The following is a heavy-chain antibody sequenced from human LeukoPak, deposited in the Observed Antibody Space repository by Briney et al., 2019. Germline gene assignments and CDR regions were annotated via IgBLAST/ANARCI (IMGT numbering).Heavy chain of an antibody. D-gene: IGHD3-3*01. Sequence: GGSLRLSCAASGFTFSSHGMNWVRQAPGKGLEWVSSISSLSSYIYYADSVEGRFTISRDNAKNSLYLRMNSLRAEDTAVYYCAKVNNDLNGMDVWGQGTTVTVSS. CDR2: ISSLSSYI. CDR3: AKVNNDLNGMDV. V-gene: IGHV3-21*06. J-gene: IGHJ6*02. CDR1: GFTFSSHG.